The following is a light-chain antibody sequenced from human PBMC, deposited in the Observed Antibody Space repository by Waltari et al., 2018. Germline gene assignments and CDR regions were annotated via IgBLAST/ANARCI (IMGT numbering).Light chain of an antibody. CDR2: DVS. V-gene: IGLV2-11*01. CDR3: CSYAGSYHWV. J-gene: IGLJ3*02. CDR1: SSDVGGYNY. Sequence: QSALTQPRSVSGSPGQSVTISCTGTSSDVGGYNYVSWYQQHPGKAPKLMTYDVSKRASGVPARFSGSKSGNTASLAISGLQAEDEADYYCCSYAGSYHWVFGGGTKLTVL.